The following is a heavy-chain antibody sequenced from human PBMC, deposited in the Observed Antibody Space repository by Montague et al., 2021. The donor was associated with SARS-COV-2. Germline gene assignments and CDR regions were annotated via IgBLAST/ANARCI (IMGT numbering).Heavy chain of an antibody. J-gene: IGHJ5*02. CDR1: GGSISSYY. D-gene: IGHD2-21*02. Sequence: SETLSLTCTVSGGSISSYYWSWIRQPPGKGLEWIGDIYYSGSTXXXPSXXXRVTISVDTSKNQFSLKLSSVTAADTAVYYCARGIAGTYCGGDCYNNWFDPWGQGTLVTVSS. V-gene: IGHV4-59*01. CDR3: ARGIAGTYCGGDCYNNWFDP. CDR2: IYYSGST.